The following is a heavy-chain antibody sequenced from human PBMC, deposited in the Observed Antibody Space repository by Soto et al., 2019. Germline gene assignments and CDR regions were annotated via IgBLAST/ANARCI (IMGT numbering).Heavy chain of an antibody. CDR3: ARERLTGDAFDI. J-gene: IGHJ3*02. Sequence: SETLSLTCTVSGGSISSYYWSWIRQPPGKGLEWIGYIYYSGSTNYNPSLKSRVTISVDTSKNQFSLKLSSVTAADTAVYYCARERLTGDAFDIWGQGTMVTVSS. CDR2: IYYSGST. CDR1: GGSISSYY. V-gene: IGHV4-59*01. D-gene: IGHD2-8*01.